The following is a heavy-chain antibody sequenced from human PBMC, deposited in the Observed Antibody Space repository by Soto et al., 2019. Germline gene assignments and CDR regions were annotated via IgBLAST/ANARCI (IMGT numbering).Heavy chain of an antibody. CDR2: IVVGSGNT. CDR1: GFTFTSSA. CDR3: AEASPRKPNILFDY. Sequence: SVKVSCKASGFTFTSSAVQWVRQARGQRLEWIGWIVVGSGNTNYAQKFQERVTITRDMSTSTAYMELSSLRSEDTAVYYCAEASPRKPNILFDYWGQGTLVTVSS. V-gene: IGHV1-58*01. J-gene: IGHJ4*02.